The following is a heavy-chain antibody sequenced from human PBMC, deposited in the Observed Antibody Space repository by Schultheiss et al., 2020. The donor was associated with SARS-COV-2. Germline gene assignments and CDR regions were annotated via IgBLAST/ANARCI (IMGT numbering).Heavy chain of an antibody. Sequence: GGSLRLSCAASGFTFSSYSMNWVRQAPGKGLEWVSIIGRSGSGTYYADSVKGRFTISRDNSKNTLYLQMNSLRAEDTAVYYCARDRIAARSLRYMDVWGQGTTVTVSS. CDR1: GFTFSSYS. CDR3: ARDRIAARSLRYMDV. J-gene: IGHJ6*02. V-gene: IGHV3-NL1*01. D-gene: IGHD6-6*01. CDR2: IGRSGSGT.